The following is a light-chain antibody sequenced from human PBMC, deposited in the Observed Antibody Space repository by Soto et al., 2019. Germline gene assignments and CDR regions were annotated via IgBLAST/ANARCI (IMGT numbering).Light chain of an antibody. J-gene: IGKJ5*01. CDR2: AAS. CDR3: QQYENLPT. Sequence: DILLTQSPSSLSAYVGDRVTITCRASQGIDSSFAWYQQKPGKAPKLLIYAASSLQSGVPSRFSGSGSGTDFTFTISRLQPEDIATYYCQQYENLPTFGQGTRLEIK. CDR1: QGIDSS. V-gene: IGKV1-9*01.